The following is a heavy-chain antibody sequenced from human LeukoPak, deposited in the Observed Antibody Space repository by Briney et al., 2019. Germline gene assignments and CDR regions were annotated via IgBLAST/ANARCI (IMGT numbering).Heavy chain of an antibody. D-gene: IGHD3-3*01. CDR2: ISGSGGST. Sequence: GGSLRLSCAASGFTFSSYAMSWVRQAPGKGLEWVSAISGSGGSTYYADSVKGRFTISRDNSKNTLYLQMNSLRAEDTAVYYCAKTNYDFWSGYPQGNYYYMDVWGKGTTVTVSS. J-gene: IGHJ6*03. CDR1: GFTFSSYA. V-gene: IGHV3-23*01. CDR3: AKTNYDFWSGYPQGNYYYMDV.